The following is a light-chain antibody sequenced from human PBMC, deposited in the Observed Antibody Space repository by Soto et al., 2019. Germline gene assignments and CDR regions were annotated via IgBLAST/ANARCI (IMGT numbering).Light chain of an antibody. CDR3: CSYAGSYSWV. CDR2: EVS. V-gene: IGLV2-14*01. CDR1: SSDVGAYNY. J-gene: IGLJ3*02. Sequence: QSALTQPASVSGSPGQSITISCTGTSSDVGAYNYVSWYQQHPGKAPKLMIYEVSNRPSGVSDRFSGSRSGNTASLTISGLQAEDESDYYCCSYAGSYSWVFGGGTKVTVL.